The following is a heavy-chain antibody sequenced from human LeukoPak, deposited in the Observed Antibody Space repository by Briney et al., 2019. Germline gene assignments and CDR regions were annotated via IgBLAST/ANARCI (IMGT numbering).Heavy chain of an antibody. D-gene: IGHD3-3*01. J-gene: IGHJ4*02. CDR2: IYYRGST. CDR3: ARGLEWLLYFDY. V-gene: IGHV4-59*01. Sequence: SETLSLTCTVSGGSISSYYGSWVRQPPGKGLEWVGFIYYRGSTNYNPSLKSRVTISVDTSKNQFSLKLSSVTAADTAVYYCARGLEWLLYFDYWGQGTLVTVSS. CDR1: GGSISSYY.